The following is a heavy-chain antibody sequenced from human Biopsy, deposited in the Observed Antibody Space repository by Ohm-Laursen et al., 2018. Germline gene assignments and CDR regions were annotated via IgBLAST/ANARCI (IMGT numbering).Heavy chain of an antibody. CDR3: ARFPLGAYDDSGSYRAVEHWYFDL. D-gene: IGHD3-22*01. CDR2: SIPLFNTA. Sequence: SSVKVSCKASGGTFTNHAVGWVRQASGQGLEWVGSSIPLFNTANYADKFQGRVTLTADKSTTTAYMELSSLRSGDTAIYYCARFPLGAYDDSGSYRAVEHWYFDLWGRGTLVTVSS. J-gene: IGHJ2*01. CDR1: GGTFTNHA. V-gene: IGHV1-69*06.